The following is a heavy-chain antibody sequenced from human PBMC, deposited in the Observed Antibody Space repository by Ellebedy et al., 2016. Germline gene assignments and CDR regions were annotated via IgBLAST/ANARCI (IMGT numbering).Heavy chain of an antibody. Sequence: GESLKISXAASGVTFSTYAMSWVRQAPGKGLEWVSSISSSSSYIYYADSVKGRFTISRDNAKNSLYLQMNSLRAEDTAVYYCARGLYSNTWWGQGTLITVSS. D-gene: IGHD6-13*01. CDR1: GVTFSTYA. CDR3: ARGLYSNTW. J-gene: IGHJ4*02. CDR2: ISSSSSYI. V-gene: IGHV3-21*01.